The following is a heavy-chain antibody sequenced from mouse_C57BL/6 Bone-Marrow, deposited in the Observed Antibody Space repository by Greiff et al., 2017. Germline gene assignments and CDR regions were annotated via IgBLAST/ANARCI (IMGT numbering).Heavy chain of an antibody. CDR3: ARGGGVMVTTSFAY. Sequence: VQLVESGAELARPGASVKLSCKASGYTFTSYGISWVKQRTGQGLEWIGEIYPRSGNTYYNEKFKGKATLTADKSSSTAYMELRSLTSEDSAVYFCARGGGVMVTTSFAYWGQGTLVTVSA. CDR1: GYTFTSYG. CDR2: IYPRSGNT. J-gene: IGHJ3*01. V-gene: IGHV1-81*01. D-gene: IGHD2-2*01.